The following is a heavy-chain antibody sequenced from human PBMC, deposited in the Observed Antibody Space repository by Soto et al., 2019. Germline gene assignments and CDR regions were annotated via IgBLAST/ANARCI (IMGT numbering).Heavy chain of an antibody. CDR3: ARDFWDDSSGYYSEADY. V-gene: IGHV1-18*01. CDR1: GYTFTSYG. CDR2: ISAYNGNT. Sequence: QVQLVQSGAEVKKPGASVKVSCKASGYTFTSYGISWVRQAPGQGLEWMGWISAYNGNTNYAQKLQGRVTMTTDTSXSXDYMELRSLRSDDTAVYYCARDFWDDSSGYYSEADYWGQGTLVTVSS. J-gene: IGHJ4*02. D-gene: IGHD3-22*01.